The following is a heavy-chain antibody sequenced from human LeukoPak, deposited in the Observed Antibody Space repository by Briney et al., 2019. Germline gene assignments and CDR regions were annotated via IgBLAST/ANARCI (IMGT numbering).Heavy chain of an antibody. CDR3: AELGITMIGGV. J-gene: IGHJ6*04. Sequence: QPGGTLRLSCAASGFTFSSYEMNWVRQAPGKGLEWVSYISSSGSTIYYADSVKGRFTISRDNAKNSLYLQMNSLRAEDTAVYYCAELGITMIGGVWGKGTTVTISS. CDR1: GFTFSSYE. D-gene: IGHD3-10*02. V-gene: IGHV3-48*03. CDR2: ISSSGSTI.